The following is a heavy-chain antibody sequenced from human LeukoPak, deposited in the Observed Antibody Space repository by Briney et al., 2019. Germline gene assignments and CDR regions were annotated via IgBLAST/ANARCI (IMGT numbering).Heavy chain of an antibody. Sequence: ASVKVSCKASGYTFTSYEINWVRQATGQGLEWMGWMNPNSGKTGYAQKFQGRVTMTRDTSISTAYMELSRLRSDDTAVYYCATPSIAARGLYFDYWGQGTLVTVSS. CDR1: GYTFTSYE. D-gene: IGHD6-6*01. J-gene: IGHJ4*02. CDR2: MNPNSGKT. V-gene: IGHV1-8*01. CDR3: ATPSIAARGLYFDY.